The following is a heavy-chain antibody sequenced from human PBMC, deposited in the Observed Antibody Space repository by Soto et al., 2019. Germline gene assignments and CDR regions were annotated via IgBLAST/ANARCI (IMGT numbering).Heavy chain of an antibody. D-gene: IGHD2-2*02. V-gene: IGHV4-34*01. CDR2: INHSGST. CDR1: GGSFSGYY. CDR3: AREWGPATAIGWFDP. Sequence: QVQLQQWGAGLLKPSETLSLTCAVYGGSFSGYYWSWIRQPPGKGLEWIGEINHSGSTNYNPSLKSRVTISVDTSKNQFSLKLSSVTAADTAVDYCAREWGPATAIGWFDPWGQGTLVTVSS. J-gene: IGHJ5*02.